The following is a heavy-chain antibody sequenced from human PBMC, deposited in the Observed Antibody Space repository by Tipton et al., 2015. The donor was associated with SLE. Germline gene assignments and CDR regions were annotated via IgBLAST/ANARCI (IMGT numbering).Heavy chain of an antibody. CDR1: GGSFSGYY. V-gene: IGHV4-30-4*08. J-gene: IGHJ6*03. CDR2: IYYSGST. D-gene: IGHD6-19*01. CDR3: ARMVDAVAGTGYYYYMDV. Sequence: TLSLTCAVYGGSFSGYYWSWIRQPPGKGLEWIGYIYYSGSTYYNPSLKSRVTISVDTSKNQFSLKLSSVTAADTAVYYCARMVDAVAGTGYYYYMDVWGKGTTVTVSS.